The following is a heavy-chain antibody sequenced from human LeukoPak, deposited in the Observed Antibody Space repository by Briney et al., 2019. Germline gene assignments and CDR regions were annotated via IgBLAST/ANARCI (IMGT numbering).Heavy chain of an antibody. Sequence: SETLSLTCTVSGRSISSGGYYWRWIRQRPGKGLEWIGYIYYSGSTYYNPSLKSRVTISLDTSKDQFSLKLSSVTAADTAVYYCARGVIAAAEADYWGQGTLVTVSS. CDR2: IYYSGST. D-gene: IGHD6-13*01. CDR1: GRSISSGGYY. CDR3: ARGVIAAAEADY. J-gene: IGHJ4*02. V-gene: IGHV4-31*03.